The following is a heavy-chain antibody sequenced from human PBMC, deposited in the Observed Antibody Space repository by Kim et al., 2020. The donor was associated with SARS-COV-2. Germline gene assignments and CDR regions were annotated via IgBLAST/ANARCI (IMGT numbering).Heavy chain of an antibody. CDR3: ARTLRGYSGYPSPAHYYYG. CDR1: GGSISSYY. D-gene: IGHD5-12*01. V-gene: IGHV4-59*01. CDR2: IYYSGST. J-gene: IGHJ6*01. Sequence: SETLSLTCTVSGGSISSYYWSWIRQPPGKGLEWIGYIYYSGSTNYNPSLKSRVTISVDTSKNQFSLKLSSVTAADTAVYYCARTLRGYSGYPSPAHYYYG.